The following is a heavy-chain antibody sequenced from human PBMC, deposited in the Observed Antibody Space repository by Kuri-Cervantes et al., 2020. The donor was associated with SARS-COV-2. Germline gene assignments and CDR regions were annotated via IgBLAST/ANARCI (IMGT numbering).Heavy chain of an antibody. CDR2: IWYDGSNK. D-gene: IGHD5-12*01. Sequence: GESLKISCAASGFTFSSYGMHWVRQAPGKGLEWVAVIWYDGSNKYYADSVKGRFTISGDNSKNTLYLQMNSLRAEDTAVYYCARDRGYGGLRYYFDYWGQGTLVTVSS. V-gene: IGHV3-33*08. CDR1: GFTFSSYG. J-gene: IGHJ4*02. CDR3: ARDRGYGGLRYYFDY.